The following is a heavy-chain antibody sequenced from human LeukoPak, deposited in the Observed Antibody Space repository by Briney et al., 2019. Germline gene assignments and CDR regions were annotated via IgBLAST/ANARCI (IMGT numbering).Heavy chain of an antibody. CDR3: ARGVGWFGP. CDR2: VNEDGTEK. CDR1: GFTFTNNW. J-gene: IGHJ5*02. D-gene: IGHD2-2*01. V-gene: IGHV3-7*01. Sequence: GGSLRLSCATSGFTFTNNWMSWVRQAPGKGPERVATVNEDGTEKYYVDSVKGRFTISRDNGKRSLYVQMNSLRVEDTAVYYCARGVGWFGPWGQGTLVTVSS.